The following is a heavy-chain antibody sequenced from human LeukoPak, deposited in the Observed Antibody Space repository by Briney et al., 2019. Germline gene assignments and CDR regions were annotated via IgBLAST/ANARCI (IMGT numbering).Heavy chain of an antibody. D-gene: IGHD1-26*01. Sequence: PGGSLRLSCAASKFAFSSYAMSWVRQAPGKGLEWVSAISGGGGNTYYADSVKGRFTISRDNSKNTLYLQMNSLSAEDTAVYYCGKNRYSGSLSPFDVWGQGTMVTVSS. V-gene: IGHV3-23*01. J-gene: IGHJ3*01. CDR2: ISGGGGNT. CDR3: GKNRYSGSLSPFDV. CDR1: KFAFSSYA.